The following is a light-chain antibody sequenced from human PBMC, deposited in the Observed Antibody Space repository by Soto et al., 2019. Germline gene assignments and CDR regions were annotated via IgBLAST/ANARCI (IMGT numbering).Light chain of an antibody. J-gene: IGKJ2*01. CDR2: AAS. CDR3: QQYNDWPLF. CDR1: QNFSNT. Sequence: EIVMTQSPATLSVSPGERATLSCRASQNFSNTLAWYQQKPGQAPRLLIYAASTRATGIPARFSGSGSGTEFSLTISSLQSEDFALYYCQQYNDWPLFFGQGTKLEIK. V-gene: IGKV3-15*01.